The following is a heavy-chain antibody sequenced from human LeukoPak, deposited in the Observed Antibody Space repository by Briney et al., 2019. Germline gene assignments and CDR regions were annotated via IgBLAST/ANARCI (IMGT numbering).Heavy chain of an antibody. J-gene: IGHJ6*02. CDR3: ARSLGGSYYVVYYYGMDV. D-gene: IGHD1-26*01. CDR2: ISGSGGST. CDR1: GFTFSSYA. V-gene: IGHV3-23*01. Sequence: PGGSLRLSCAASGFTFSSYAMSWVRQAPGKGLEWVSAISGSGGSTYYADSVKGRFTISRDNSKNTLYLQMNSLRAEDTAVYYCARSLGGSYYVVYYYGMDVWGQGTTVTVSS.